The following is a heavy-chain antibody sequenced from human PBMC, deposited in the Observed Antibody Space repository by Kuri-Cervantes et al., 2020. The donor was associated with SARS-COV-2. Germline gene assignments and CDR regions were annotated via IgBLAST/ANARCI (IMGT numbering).Heavy chain of an antibody. V-gene: IGHV3-21*01. D-gene: IGHD3-3*01. Sequence: GGSLRLSCAASGFTFSSYEMNWVRQAPGKGLEWVSSISGSSSYIYYTDSVKGRFTISRDNAKNSLYLQMNSLRVEDTAVYYCARGPSFGVADYRGQGTLVTVSS. J-gene: IGHJ4*02. CDR3: ARGPSFGVADY. CDR1: GFTFSSYE. CDR2: ISGSSSYI.